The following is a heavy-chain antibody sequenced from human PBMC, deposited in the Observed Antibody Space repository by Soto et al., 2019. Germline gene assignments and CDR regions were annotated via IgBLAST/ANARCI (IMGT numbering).Heavy chain of an antibody. CDR3: ARGPRAYCGGDCYSMAI. V-gene: IGHV3-33*01. J-gene: IGHJ4*02. CDR1: GFTFSSYG. Sequence: PGGSLRLSCAASGFTFSSYGMHWVRQAPGKGLEWVAVIWYDGSNKYYADSVKGRFTISRDNSKNTLYLQMNSLRAEDTAVYYCARGPRAYCGGDCYSMAIWGQGTLVTVS. D-gene: IGHD2-21*02. CDR2: IWYDGSNK.